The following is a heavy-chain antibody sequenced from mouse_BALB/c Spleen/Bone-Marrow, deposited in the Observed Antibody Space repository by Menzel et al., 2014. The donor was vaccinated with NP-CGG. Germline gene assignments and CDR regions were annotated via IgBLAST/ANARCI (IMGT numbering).Heavy chain of an antibody. CDR1: GFTFSSYW. V-gene: IGHV6-6*02. CDR2: IRLKSNNYAT. Sequence: DVHLVESGGGLVQPGGSMKLSCVASGFTFSSYWMNWVRRSPEKGLEWVAEIRLKSNNYATHYAESVKGRFTISRDDSKSSVYLQMNNLRAEDTGIYYCTRTGTGYFDYWGQGTTLTVSS. J-gene: IGHJ2*01. D-gene: IGHD4-1*01. CDR3: TRTGTGYFDY.